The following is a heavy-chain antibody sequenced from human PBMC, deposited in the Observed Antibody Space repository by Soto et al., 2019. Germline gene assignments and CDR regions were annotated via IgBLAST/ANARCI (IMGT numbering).Heavy chain of an antibody. CDR3: ARGRVLRFLEWLSAPGYYYYYGMDV. Sequence: SETLSLTCAVYGGSFSGYHWSWIRQPPGKGLEWIGEINHSGSTNYNPSLKSRVTISVDTSKNQFSLKLSSVTAADTAVYYCARGRVLRFLEWLSAPGYYYYYGMDVWGQGTTVTVSS. CDR2: INHSGST. D-gene: IGHD3-3*01. V-gene: IGHV4-34*01. J-gene: IGHJ6*02. CDR1: GGSFSGYH.